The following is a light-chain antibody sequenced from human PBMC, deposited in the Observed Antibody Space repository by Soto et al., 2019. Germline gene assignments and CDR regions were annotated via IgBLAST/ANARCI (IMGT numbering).Light chain of an antibody. V-gene: IGLV7-43*01. CDR2: DTY. CDR3: LIYYVGSRV. J-gene: IGLJ7*01. Sequence: QAVVTQEPSLTVSPGGTVTLTCASSTGAVSSGYYANWSQQRPGQAPRSLIFDTYNRHSWTPARFSGSIFGGKATLTLTGVQPEDEAKYYCLIYYVGSRVFGGGTQRTVL. CDR1: TGAVSSGYY.